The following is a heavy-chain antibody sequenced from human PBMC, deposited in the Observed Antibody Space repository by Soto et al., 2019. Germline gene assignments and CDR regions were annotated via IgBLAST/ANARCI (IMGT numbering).Heavy chain of an antibody. V-gene: IGHV4-34*01. J-gene: IGHJ6*02. CDR2: INHSGST. CDR3: AREFGWFGELLPNGGYYYYGMDV. D-gene: IGHD3-10*01. CDR1: GGSFSGYY. Sequence: QVQLQQWGAGLLKPSETLSLTCAVYGGSFSGYYWSWIRQPPGKGLEWIGEINHSGSTNYNPSLKSRVTISVDTSKNQFSLKLSSVTAADTAVYYCAREFGWFGELLPNGGYYYYGMDVWGQGTTVTVSS.